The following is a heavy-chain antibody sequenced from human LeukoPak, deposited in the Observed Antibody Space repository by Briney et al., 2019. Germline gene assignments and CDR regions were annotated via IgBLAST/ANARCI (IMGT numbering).Heavy chain of an antibody. V-gene: IGHV3-30*04. D-gene: IGHD6-19*01. CDR3: ARDCRQWLVPSNWFDP. J-gene: IGHJ5*02. CDR1: GFTFSSYA. CDR2: ISYDGSNK. Sequence: GGSLRLFCAASGFTFSSYAMHWVRQAPGKGLEWVAVISYDGSNKYYADSVKGRFTISRDKSKNTLYLQMNSLRAEDTAVYYCARDCRQWLVPSNWFDPWGQGTLVTVSS.